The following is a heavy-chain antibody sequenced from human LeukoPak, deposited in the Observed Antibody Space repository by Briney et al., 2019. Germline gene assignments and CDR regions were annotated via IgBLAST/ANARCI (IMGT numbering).Heavy chain of an antibody. D-gene: IGHD5-12*01. CDR1: GYNFTCYY. CDR3: ARGDGYSGYDFGWFDP. Sequence: ASVKVSCKASGYNFTCYYLHWVRQAPGQGLEWMGWINPNTGGTNYAQKFQGRVTMTRDTSISTAYMELSRLRSDDTAVYYCARGDGYSGYDFGWFDPWGQGTLVTVSS. J-gene: IGHJ5*02. V-gene: IGHV1-2*02. CDR2: INPNTGGT.